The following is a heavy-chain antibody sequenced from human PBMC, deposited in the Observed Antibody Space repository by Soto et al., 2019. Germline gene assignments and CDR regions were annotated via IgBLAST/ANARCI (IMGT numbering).Heavy chain of an antibody. D-gene: IGHD6-13*01. V-gene: IGHV1-18*01. CDR2: ISAYNGNT. J-gene: IGHJ6*02. Sequence: ASVKVSCKASGYTFTSYGISWVGQAPGQGLEWMGWISAYNGNTNYAQKLQGRVTMTTDTSTSTAYMELRSLRSDDTAVYYCARVDRRGSSWYLDYYYYGMDVWGQGTTVTVSS. CDR3: ARVDRRGSSWYLDYYYYGMDV. CDR1: GYTFTSYG.